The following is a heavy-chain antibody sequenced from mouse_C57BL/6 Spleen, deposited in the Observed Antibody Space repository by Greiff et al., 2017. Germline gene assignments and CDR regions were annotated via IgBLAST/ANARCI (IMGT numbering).Heavy chain of an antibody. Sequence: QVQLQQPGAELVRSGASVKLSCKASGYTFTSYWMDWVKQRPGQGLEWIGNIYSSDSATHYNQKFKDKATLTVDKSSSTAYMQLGSLTSEDSAVYYCARTLDGNYWGQGTSVTVSS. D-gene: IGHD2-1*01. V-gene: IGHV1-61*01. CDR1: GYTFTSYW. J-gene: IGHJ4*01. CDR2: IYSSDSAT. CDR3: ARTLDGNY.